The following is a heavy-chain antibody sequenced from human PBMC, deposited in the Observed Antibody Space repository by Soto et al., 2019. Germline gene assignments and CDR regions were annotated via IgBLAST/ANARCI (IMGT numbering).Heavy chain of an antibody. Sequence: VASVKVSCKAVRYIFTNYGVSWVRQAPGQGLEWMGWITTYNGNTEYAQKFQGRVTMTTDASTSTAYMELGSLRSDDTAIYYCARALTGYGMDVWGQGTTVTVSS. CDR1: RYIFTNYG. CDR3: ARALTGYGMDV. CDR2: ITTYNGNT. J-gene: IGHJ6*02. V-gene: IGHV1-18*01.